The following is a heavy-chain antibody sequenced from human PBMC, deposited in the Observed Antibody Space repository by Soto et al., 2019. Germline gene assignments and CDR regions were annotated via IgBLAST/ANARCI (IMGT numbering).Heavy chain of an antibody. D-gene: IGHD2-15*01. J-gene: IGHJ4*02. V-gene: IGHV4-31*02. CDR3: ARVYCSGGSRYEFDY. Sequence: DLEWIGYIYYSGSTYYNPSLKSRVTISVDTSKNQFSLKLSSVTAADTAVYYCARVYCSGGSRYEFDYWGQGTLVTVSS. CDR2: IYYSGST.